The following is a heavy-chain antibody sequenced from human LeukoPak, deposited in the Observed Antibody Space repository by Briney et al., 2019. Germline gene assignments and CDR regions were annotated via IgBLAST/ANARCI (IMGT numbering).Heavy chain of an antibody. CDR3: AREVTDH. CDR1: GYSISSGYY. V-gene: IGHV4-38-2*02. CDR2: NYHSGST. J-gene: IGHJ4*02. Sequence: SETLSLTCTVSGYSISSGYYWGWLRPPPGKGLEWIGSNYHSGSTYYNPSLKSRVTTSVDTSKNPFSLKLSSVTVAETAVYYCAREVTDHWGQGTLITVSS. D-gene: IGHD2-21*02.